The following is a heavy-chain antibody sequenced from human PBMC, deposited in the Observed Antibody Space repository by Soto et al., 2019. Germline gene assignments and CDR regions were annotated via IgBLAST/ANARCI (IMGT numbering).Heavy chain of an antibody. CDR3: ARDERSPIFGVVIGMGV. Sequence: SQTLSLTCAISGDSVSSSSAAWNWIRQSPSRGLEWLGRTYYRSKWYNDYAVSVKSRITINPDTSKNQFSLQLNSVTPEDTAVYYCARDERSPIFGVVIGMGVWGQGTTVTVS. CDR1: GDSVSSSSAA. D-gene: IGHD3-3*01. V-gene: IGHV6-1*01. J-gene: IGHJ6*02. CDR2: TYYRSKWYN.